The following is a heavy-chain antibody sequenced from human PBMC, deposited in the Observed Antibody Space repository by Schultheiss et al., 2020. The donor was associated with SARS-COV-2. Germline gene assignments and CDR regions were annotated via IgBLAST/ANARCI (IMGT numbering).Heavy chain of an antibody. V-gene: IGHV4-61*08. J-gene: IGHJ6*02. D-gene: IGHD2-8*01. CDR2: IYYSGST. Sequence: GSLRLSCTVSGGSISSGAYYWSWIRQPPGKGLEWIGYIYYSGSTNYNPSLKSRVTISVDTSKNQFSLKLSSVTAADTAVYYCARDRSDIVLMVYAATGGMDVWGQGTTVTVSS. CDR3: ARDRSDIVLMVYAATGGMDV. CDR1: GGSISSGAYY.